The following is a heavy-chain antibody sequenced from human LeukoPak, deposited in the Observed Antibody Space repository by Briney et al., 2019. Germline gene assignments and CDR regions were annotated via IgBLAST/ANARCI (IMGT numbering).Heavy chain of an antibody. D-gene: IGHD3-9*01. CDR1: GFTFSGFA. CDR2: ISSTSSNI. Sequence: GGSLRLSCAASGFTFSGFAMSWIRQAPGKGLEWVSSISSTSSNIYYADSLKGRFTISRDNAKQPLYLQMNSLRAEDTAVYYCARVTLTGYYAFDYWGQGTLVTVSS. J-gene: IGHJ4*02. V-gene: IGHV3-21*01. CDR3: ARVTLTGYYAFDY.